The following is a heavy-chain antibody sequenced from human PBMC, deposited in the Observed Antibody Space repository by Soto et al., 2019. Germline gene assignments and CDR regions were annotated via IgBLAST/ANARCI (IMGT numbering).Heavy chain of an antibody. Sequence: GESLKISCKGSGYSFTSYWITWVRQMPGKGLEWMGSIDPSDSYTNYSPSFQGHVTISADKSISTAYLQWSSLKASDTAMYFCARCLTYVSNDNAWFDPWGQGTLVTVSS. J-gene: IGHJ5*02. D-gene: IGHD3-22*01. CDR3: ARCLTYVSNDNAWFDP. CDR2: IDPSDSYT. CDR1: GYSFTSYW. V-gene: IGHV5-10-1*01.